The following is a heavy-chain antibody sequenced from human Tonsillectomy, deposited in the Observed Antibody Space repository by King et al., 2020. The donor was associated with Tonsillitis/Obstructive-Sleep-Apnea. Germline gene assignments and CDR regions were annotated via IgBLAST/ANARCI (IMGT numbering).Heavy chain of an antibody. D-gene: IGHD1-26*01. V-gene: IGHV3-15*01. CDR1: GFTFSNAW. J-gene: IGHJ3*01. CDR3: ATDRGSGTDYVRAFDV. CDR2: IKSKSKGETT. Sequence: VQLVESGGGLVKPGGSLRLSCAASGFTFSNAWMSWVRQAPGKGPEWVGRIKSKSKGETTDYTAPVRGRFTISRDDSKNTLFLQMNSLKTEDTAVYYWATDRGSGTDYVRAFDVWGLGTMVTVSS.